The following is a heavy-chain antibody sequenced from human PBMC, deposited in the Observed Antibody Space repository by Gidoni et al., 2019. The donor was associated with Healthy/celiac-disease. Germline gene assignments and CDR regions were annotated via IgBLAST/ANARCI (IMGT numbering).Heavy chain of an antibody. V-gene: IGHV3-11*05. Sequence: QVQLVESGGGLVKLGGSLKSSCAPSGSTSSDFYMSWIRQAPGKGLEWVSYISSSSSYTNYADAMKSRFTISRDNAKNSLYLQMNSLRAEDTAVYYCARYQKRDIVVVVAATNTFDIWGQGTMVTVSA. CDR2: ISSSSSYT. CDR1: GSTSSDFY. J-gene: IGHJ3*02. D-gene: IGHD2-15*01. CDR3: ARYQKRDIVVVVAATNTFDI.